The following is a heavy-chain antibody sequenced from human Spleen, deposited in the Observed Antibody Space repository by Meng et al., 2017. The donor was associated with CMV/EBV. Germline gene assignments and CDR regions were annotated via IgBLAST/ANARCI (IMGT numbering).Heavy chain of an antibody. V-gene: IGHV4-59*01. J-gene: IGHJ4*02. D-gene: IGHD3-10*01. Sequence: SETLSLTCTVSGGSISSYYWSWIRQPPGKGLEWIGYIYYSGSTNYNPSLKSRVTISVDTSKNQFSLKLSSVTAADTAMYYCARGYYGSGGHWGQGTLVTVSS. CDR3: ARGYYGSGGH. CDR1: GGSISSYY. CDR2: IYYSGST.